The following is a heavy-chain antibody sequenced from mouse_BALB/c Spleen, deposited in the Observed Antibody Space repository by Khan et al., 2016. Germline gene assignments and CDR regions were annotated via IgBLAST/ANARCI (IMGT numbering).Heavy chain of an antibody. CDR1: GCTFSSYA. CDR2: ISSGGSYT. V-gene: IGHV5-9-3*01. Sequence: EVELVESGGGLVKPGGSLKLSCAASGCTFSSYAMSWVRQTPEKRLEWVATISSGGSYTYYPESVKGRFTISRDNAKNTLYLQMSSLRSEDTAMXYCVYYDGSSGAMDYWGQGTSVTVSS. CDR3: VYYDGSSGAMDY. D-gene: IGHD1-1*01. J-gene: IGHJ4*01.